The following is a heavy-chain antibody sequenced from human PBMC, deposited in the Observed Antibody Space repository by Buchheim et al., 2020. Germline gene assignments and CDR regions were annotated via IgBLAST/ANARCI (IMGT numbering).Heavy chain of an antibody. CDR2: ISYDGSSK. D-gene: IGHD3-22*01. J-gene: IGHJ3*02. Sequence: QVQLVESGGGVVQPGRSLRLSCAASGFTFSTYGVHWVRQAPGRGLEWVAVISYDGSSKYYADSVKDRFTISRDNSKNTLYLQMSSLRVEDAAVYYCAKLAGPYYYDSSGYYYNAFDIWGRGT. V-gene: IGHV3-30*18. CDR1: GFTFSTYG. CDR3: AKLAGPYYYDSSGYYYNAFDI.